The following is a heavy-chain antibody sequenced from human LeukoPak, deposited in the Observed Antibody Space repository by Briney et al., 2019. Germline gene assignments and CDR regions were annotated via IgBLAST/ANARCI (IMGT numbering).Heavy chain of an antibody. CDR2: ISSSGRTI. V-gene: IGHV3-48*03. CDR1: GFTFSNYE. CDR3: ARGTPGSGWFNRFDP. J-gene: IGHJ5*02. D-gene: IGHD6-19*01. Sequence: GGSLRLSCAASGFTFSNYEMNWVRQPPGKGLEWVSYISSSGRTIYYADSVKGRFTISSDSAKNSLYLQMNSLRAEDTAVYYCARGTPGSGWFNRFDPWGQGTLVTVSP.